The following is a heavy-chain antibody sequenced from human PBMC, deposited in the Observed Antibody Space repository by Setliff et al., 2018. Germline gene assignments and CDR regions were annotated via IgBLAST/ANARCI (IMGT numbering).Heavy chain of an antibody. J-gene: IGHJ4*02. CDR1: GGSFSDSY. V-gene: IGHV4-34*01. CDR3: AGDPPRSDWRLDS. D-gene: IGHD1-26*01. CDR2: ISQGGRS. Sequence: SETLSLTCAVYGGSFSDSYWSWVRQPPGKGLEWIGEISQGGRSNYNPSLKSRLSMSLDTSERQISLKLSSVTAADTAVYYCAGDPPRSDWRLDSWGQGTLVTVSS.